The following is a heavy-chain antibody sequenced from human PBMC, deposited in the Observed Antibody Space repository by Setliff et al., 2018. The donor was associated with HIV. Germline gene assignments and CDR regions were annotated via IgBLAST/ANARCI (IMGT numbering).Heavy chain of an antibody. V-gene: IGHV1-18*01. J-gene: IGHJ6*03. CDR2: IGVYNGNT. D-gene: IGHD2-8*01. CDR3: ARTPRIMVTLKGEYYYYYMDV. Sequence: ASVKVSCKTSGYTFSDYGITWVRQAPGQGLEWMGWIGVYNGNTNYAQKFQGRLSMSTASSTSTANMFLRSLRYDDTAVYYCARTPRIMVTLKGEYYYYYMDVWGKGTTVTVSS. CDR1: GYTFSDYG.